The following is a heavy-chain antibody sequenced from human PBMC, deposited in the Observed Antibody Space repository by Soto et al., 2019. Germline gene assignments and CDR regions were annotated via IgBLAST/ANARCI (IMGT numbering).Heavy chain of an antibody. CDR3: ARDAVGATHFDY. Sequence: QVQLQESGPGLVKPSETLSLTCTVDSISTYYWNWIRQPPGKGLEWIGYIYYMGRTNYNSSLKSRVTMSIDTYKNQFTLKLSSVTAADTAIYYCARDAVGATHFDYWGQGAPVTVSS. D-gene: IGHD1-26*01. J-gene: IGHJ4*02. CDR2: IYYMGRT. CDR1: DSISTYY. V-gene: IGHV4-59*01.